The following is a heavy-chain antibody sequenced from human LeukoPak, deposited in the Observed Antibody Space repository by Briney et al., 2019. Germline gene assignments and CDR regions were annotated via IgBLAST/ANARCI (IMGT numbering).Heavy chain of an antibody. CDR3: ARSPHHTDNY. CDR1: GFTFSSYA. Sequence: SGRSLRLSCAASGFTFSSYAMHWVRQAPGKGLEWVAVISYDGSNKYYADSVKGRFTISRDNSKNTLYLQMNSLRAEDTAVYYCARSPHHTDNYWGQGTLVTVSS. D-gene: IGHD1-14*01. J-gene: IGHJ4*02. CDR2: ISYDGSNK. V-gene: IGHV3-30-3*01.